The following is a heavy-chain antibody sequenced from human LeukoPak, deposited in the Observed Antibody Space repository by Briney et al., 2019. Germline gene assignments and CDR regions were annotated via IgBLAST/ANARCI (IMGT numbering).Heavy chain of an antibody. Sequence: PGRSLRLSCAASGFTFSSYAMHWVRQAPGKGLEWVAVISYDGSNKYYADSVKGRFTISRDNSKNTLYLQMNSLRAEDTAVYYCARDVDGYNPAWGQGTLVTVSS. CDR2: ISYDGSNK. J-gene: IGHJ4*02. V-gene: IGHV3-30*04. D-gene: IGHD5-24*01. CDR1: GFTFSSYA. CDR3: ARDVDGYNPA.